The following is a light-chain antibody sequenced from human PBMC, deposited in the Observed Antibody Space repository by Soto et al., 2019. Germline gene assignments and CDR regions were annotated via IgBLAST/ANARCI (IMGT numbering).Light chain of an antibody. Sequence: EIQLPQSPSTLSSSVVDAVTITCSASQSISSWLAWYQQKPGKAPKLLIYKASSLESGVPSRFSGSGSGTEFTLTISSLQPDDFATYYCQQYNSYSRTFGQGPKVDIK. CDR1: QSISSW. CDR2: KAS. CDR3: QQYNSYSRT. V-gene: IGKV1-5*03. J-gene: IGKJ1*01.